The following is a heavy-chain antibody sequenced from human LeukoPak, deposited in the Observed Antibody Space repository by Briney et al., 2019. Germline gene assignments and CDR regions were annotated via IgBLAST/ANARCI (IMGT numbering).Heavy chain of an antibody. V-gene: IGHV4-59*11. CDR1: YVSISSHY. CDR2: IYYRGST. D-gene: IGHD3-3*01. CDR3: ARAQLYAFWSGLLYYSYYMDV. J-gene: IGHJ6*03. Sequence: PSETLSLTWTVWYVSISSHYWSWIRPPPGKGLEWVWDIYYRGSTNYNPALKSRVTISVDTSKTQFSLKMRSVTAADTAAYYCARAQLYAFWSGLLYYSYYMDVWGKGTTVTVSS.